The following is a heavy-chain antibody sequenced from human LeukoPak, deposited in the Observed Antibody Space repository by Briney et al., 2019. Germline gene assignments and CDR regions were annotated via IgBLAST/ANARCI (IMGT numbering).Heavy chain of an antibody. J-gene: IGHJ6*03. V-gene: IGHV1-2*02. CDR1: GYTFTGYY. D-gene: IGHD1-26*01. Sequence: ASVKVSCKASGYTFTGYYMHWVRQAPGQGLEWMGWINPNSGGTNYAQKFQGRVTMTRDTSISTAYMELSMLRSDDTAVYYCARDFGEMGEWELVRYYYYYMDVWGKGTTVTVSS. CDR3: ARDFGEMGEWELVRYYYYYMDV. CDR2: INPNSGGT.